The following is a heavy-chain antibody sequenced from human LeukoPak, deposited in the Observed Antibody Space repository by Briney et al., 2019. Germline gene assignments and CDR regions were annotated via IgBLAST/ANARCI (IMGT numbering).Heavy chain of an antibody. D-gene: IGHD3-9*01. CDR1: GDSIRGFY. Sequence: SETLSLTCTVSGDSIRGFYWSWIRQPAGKGLEWIGRMSASGSTNYNPSPKSRVTMSVDTSKNQFSLKLSSVTAADTAVYYCARDSDLTASYYYGMDVWGQGTTVTVSS. CDR2: MSASGST. V-gene: IGHV4-4*07. J-gene: IGHJ6*02. CDR3: ARDSDLTASYYYGMDV.